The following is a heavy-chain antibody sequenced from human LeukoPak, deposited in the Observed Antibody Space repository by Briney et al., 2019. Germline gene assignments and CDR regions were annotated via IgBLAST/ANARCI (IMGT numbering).Heavy chain of an antibody. Sequence: PGRSLRLSCAASGFTFDDYAMHWVRQAPGKGLEWVSGISWNSGSIGYADSVKGRFTISRDNAKNSLYLQMNSLRAEDTALYYCAKVAAAGTVHDAFDIWGQGTMVTVSS. J-gene: IGHJ3*02. CDR2: ISWNSGSI. CDR1: GFTFDDYA. CDR3: AKVAAAGTVHDAFDI. V-gene: IGHV3-9*01. D-gene: IGHD6-13*01.